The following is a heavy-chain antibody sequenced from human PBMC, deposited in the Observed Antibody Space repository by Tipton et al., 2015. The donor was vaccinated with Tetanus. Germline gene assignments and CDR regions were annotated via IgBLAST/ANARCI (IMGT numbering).Heavy chain of an antibody. CDR2: ISASGDST. V-gene: IGHV3-23*01. J-gene: IGHJ4*02. D-gene: IGHD3-10*01. CDR3: ARDDGRGGPFDY. CDR1: GFTFSSYS. Sequence: SLRLSCAASGFTFSSYSMTWARQSPGKGLEWVSAISASGDSTYYADFVKGRFTISRDNSKNTLYLQMNSLRAEDTAVYHCARDDGRGGPFDYWGQGTLVTVSS.